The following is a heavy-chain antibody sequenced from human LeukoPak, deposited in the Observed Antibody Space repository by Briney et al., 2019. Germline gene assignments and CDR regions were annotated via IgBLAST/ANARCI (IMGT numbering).Heavy chain of an antibody. CDR2: ISNSGSTI. V-gene: IGHV3-48*02. J-gene: IGHJ6*01. CDR3: ARAISGYDNRDYGMDV. Sequence: GGSLRLSCAASGFTFSSYSMNWVRQAPGKGLEWVSYISNSGSTIYYVDSVRGRFSISRDNAKNSLHLQMNSLRDEDTAVYHCARAISGYDNRDYGMDVWGQGPTVTVSS. D-gene: IGHD5-12*01. CDR1: GFTFSSYS.